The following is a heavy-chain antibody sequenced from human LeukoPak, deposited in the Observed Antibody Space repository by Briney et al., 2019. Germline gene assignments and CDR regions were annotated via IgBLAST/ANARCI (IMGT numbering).Heavy chain of an antibody. V-gene: IGHV1-3*01. CDR2: INPGNGNT. CDR3: AARPGIEVAGFDF. Sequence: ASVKLSCKASGYTFTNSAIHWVRQAPGQRLEWMGWINPGNGNTKYSPKFQGRVTITSDTSASTAYMELSSLRSEDTAVYYCAARPGIEVAGFDFWGQGTLVTVSS. D-gene: IGHD6-19*01. CDR1: GYTFTNSA. J-gene: IGHJ4*02.